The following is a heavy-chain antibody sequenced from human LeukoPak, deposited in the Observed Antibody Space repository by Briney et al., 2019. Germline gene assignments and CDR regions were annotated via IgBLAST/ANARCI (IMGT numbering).Heavy chain of an antibody. CDR3: ARAGHKRSSWYLWWFDP. CDR1: SGSISSSNYY. CDR2: IYHSGST. Sequence: PSETLSLTCTVSSGSISSSNYYWAWIRQPPVKGLEWIGSIYHSGSTNYNPSLKSRVTISVDTSKNQFSLKLSSVTAADTAVYYCARAGHKRSSWYLWWFDPWGQGTLVTVSS. V-gene: IGHV4-39*07. J-gene: IGHJ5*02. D-gene: IGHD6-13*01.